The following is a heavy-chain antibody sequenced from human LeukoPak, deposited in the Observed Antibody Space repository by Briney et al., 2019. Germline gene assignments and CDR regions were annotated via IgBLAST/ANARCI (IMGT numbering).Heavy chain of an antibody. D-gene: IGHD3-22*01. Sequence: GASVKVSCKASGYTFTSYDTNWVRQATGQGLEWMGWMNPNSGNTGYAQKFQGRVTMTRNTSISAAYMELSSLRSEDTAVYYCARVIGYDSSEDYWGQGTLVTVSS. J-gene: IGHJ4*02. CDR1: GYTFTSYD. CDR3: ARVIGYDSSEDY. V-gene: IGHV1-8*01. CDR2: MNPNSGNT.